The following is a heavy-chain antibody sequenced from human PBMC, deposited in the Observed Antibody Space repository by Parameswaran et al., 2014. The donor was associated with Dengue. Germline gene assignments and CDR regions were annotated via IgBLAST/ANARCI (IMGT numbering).Heavy chain of an antibody. CDR2: ISSSSSYI. Sequence: KWIRQPPGKGLEWVSSISSSSSYIYYADSVKGRFTISRDNAKNSLYLQMNSLRAEDTAVYYCAREGELVFRYYYYYGMDVWGQGTTVTVSS. V-gene: IGHV3-21*01. J-gene: IGHJ6*02. CDR3: AREGELVFRYYYYYGMDV. D-gene: IGHD3-10*01.